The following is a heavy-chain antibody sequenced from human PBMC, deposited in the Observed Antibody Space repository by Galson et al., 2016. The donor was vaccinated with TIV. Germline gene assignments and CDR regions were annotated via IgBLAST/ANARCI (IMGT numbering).Heavy chain of an antibody. D-gene: IGHD1-7*01. CDR3: AREQNYALAV. CDR1: GFIFSDYA. V-gene: IGHV3-48*02. CDR2: ISSSGGNS. Sequence: SLRLSCAASGFIFSDYAMNWARQTPGKGLEWISYISSSGGNSFYAESVKGRFTVSRDSLDKSVFLPMNSLRDEDTAVYFCAREQNYALAVWGPGTMVTVSS. J-gene: IGHJ6*02.